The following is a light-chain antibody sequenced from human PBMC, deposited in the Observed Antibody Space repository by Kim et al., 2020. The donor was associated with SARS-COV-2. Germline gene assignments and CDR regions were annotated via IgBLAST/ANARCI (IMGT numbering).Light chain of an antibody. Sequence: GDRVAITCRASQDISNALAWFQHKPGKAPNLLIYAASALHSEVPSRFSGSGSGTDFTLTISSLQPEDVATFYCLRYNSAPWTFGQGTKLEIK. CDR3: LRYNSAPWT. J-gene: IGKJ1*01. CDR1: QDISNA. V-gene: IGKV1-27*01. CDR2: AAS.